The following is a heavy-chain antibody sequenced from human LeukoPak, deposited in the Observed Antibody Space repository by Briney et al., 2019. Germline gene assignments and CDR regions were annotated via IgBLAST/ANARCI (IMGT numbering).Heavy chain of an antibody. CDR1: GFTVSTNY. CDR2: ISVRSNYI. CDR3: VRLRRNSDTSGFYYYYDF. Sequence: GGTLRLSCGASGFTVSTNYMSWVRQAPGKGLEWVSSISVRSNYIYYADSVRGRFRISRDDARDSLYLQMNSLRAEDTAVYYCVRLRRNSDTSGFYYYYDFWGQGTLVTVSS. V-gene: IGHV3-21*01. J-gene: IGHJ4*02. D-gene: IGHD3-22*01.